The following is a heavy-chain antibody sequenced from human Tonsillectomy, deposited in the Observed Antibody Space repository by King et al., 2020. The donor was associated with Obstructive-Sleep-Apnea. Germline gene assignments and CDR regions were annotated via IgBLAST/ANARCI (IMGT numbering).Heavy chain of an antibody. J-gene: IGHJ4*02. Sequence: VQLVESGGGLVQPGGSLRLSCAAAGFSFSNYCMTWVRQAPGKGLEWGARIKEDGSEKHYGDSVKGRFTISRDNAKNSLYLQMSSLRAEDTATYYCAREYDYGDYYFDYWGQGILVTVSS. CDR2: IKEDGSEK. CDR1: GFSFSNYC. CDR3: AREYDYGDYYFDY. V-gene: IGHV3-7*01. D-gene: IGHD4-17*01.